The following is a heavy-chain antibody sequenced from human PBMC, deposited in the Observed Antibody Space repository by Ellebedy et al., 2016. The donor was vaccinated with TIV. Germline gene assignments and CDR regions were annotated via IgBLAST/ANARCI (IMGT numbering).Heavy chain of an antibody. J-gene: IGHJ4*02. CDR2: IKSKTDGGTT. CDR1: GFTFSNAW. V-gene: IGHV3-15*01. CDR3: TTNDWPSDY. D-gene: IGHD1-1*01. Sequence: GESLKISXAASGFTFSNAWMSWVRQAPGKGLEWVGRIKSKTDGGTTDYAAPVKGRFTISRDDSKNTLYLQMNSLKTEDTAVYYCTTNDWPSDYWGQGTLVTVSS.